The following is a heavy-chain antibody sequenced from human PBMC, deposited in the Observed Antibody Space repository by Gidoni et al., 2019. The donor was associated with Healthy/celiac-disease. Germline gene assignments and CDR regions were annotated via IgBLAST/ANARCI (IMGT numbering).Heavy chain of an antibody. CDR3: AHSQRGSGSYYNHYYYGMDV. CDR2: IYWDDDK. V-gene: IGHV2-5*02. J-gene: IGHJ6*02. D-gene: IGHD3-10*01. CDR1: GFALSTSGVG. Sequence: QITLKEAGPTLVKPTQTLTLTCTFSGFALSTSGVGVGWIRQPPGKALEWLALIYWDDDKRYSPSLKSRLTITKDTSNNQVVLTMTNLDPVDTATYSCAHSQRGSGSYYNHYYYGMDVWGQGTTVTVSS.